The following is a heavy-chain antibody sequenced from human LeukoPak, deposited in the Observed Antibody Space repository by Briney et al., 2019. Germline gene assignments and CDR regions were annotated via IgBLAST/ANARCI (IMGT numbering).Heavy chain of an antibody. J-gene: IGHJ2*01. CDR1: GDSISTNHW. V-gene: IGHV4-4*02. CDR3: ARIRLGYCSSTSCPWYFDL. CDR2: VYHSGST. Sequence: SETLSLTCAVSGDSISTNHWWSWVRQPPGKGLEWIGEVYHSGSTNYNPSLKSRVTISVDKSKNQFSLKLSSVTAADTAVDYCARIRLGYCSSTSCPWYFDLWGRGTLVTVSS. D-gene: IGHD2-2*01.